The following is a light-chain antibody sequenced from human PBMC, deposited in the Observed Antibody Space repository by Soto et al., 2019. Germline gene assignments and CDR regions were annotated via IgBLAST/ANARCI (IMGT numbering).Light chain of an antibody. CDR2: DGS. Sequence: EIVLTQSPATLSVSPGERVTLSFRASQNLHSFLNWYQQRPGQAPRPLIYDGSKRAAGVPDRISGDGSGTDFTLTISSLEPEDFGIFYCLQRADWPKITFGQGTRLEIK. V-gene: IGKV3-11*01. CDR3: LQRADWPKIT. CDR1: QNLHSF. J-gene: IGKJ5*01.